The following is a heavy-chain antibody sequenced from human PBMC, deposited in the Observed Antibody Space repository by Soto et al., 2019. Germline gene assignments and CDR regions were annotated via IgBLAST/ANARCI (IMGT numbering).Heavy chain of an antibody. J-gene: IGHJ4*02. CDR3: AKNSPGRAYYLGYYFDY. CDR2: ISGSGDNT. Sequence: HGKGLEWVSTISGSGDNTYYADSVKGRFTIARDTSKNKLYLQMSSLRAEDTAVFYCAKNSPGRAYYLGYYFDYGGQGTPVTVSS. V-gene: IGHV3-23*01. D-gene: IGHD1-26*01.